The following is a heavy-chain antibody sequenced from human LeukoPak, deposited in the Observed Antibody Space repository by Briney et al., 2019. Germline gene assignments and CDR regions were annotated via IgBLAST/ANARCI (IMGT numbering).Heavy chain of an antibody. CDR3: YTSITDY. D-gene: IGHD2-21*01. J-gene: IGHJ4*02. Sequence: GGSLRLSCAASGFNVNNAWMSWVRQAPGKGLEWVGRIRSKIDGGATDHAAPVKGRFTISRDDSKNTLYLQINSLKIEDTAMYYCYTSITDYWGQGTLVTVSS. V-gene: IGHV3-15*07. CDR1: GFNVNNAW. CDR2: IRSKIDGGAT.